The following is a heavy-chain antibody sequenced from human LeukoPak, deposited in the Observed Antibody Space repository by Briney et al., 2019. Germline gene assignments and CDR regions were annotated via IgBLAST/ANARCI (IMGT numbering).Heavy chain of an antibody. V-gene: IGHV4-61*01. CDR3: AGNYDILTGIGYYGMDV. CDR1: GGFVSSGSYY. J-gene: IGHJ6*04. CDR2: IYYSGST. D-gene: IGHD3-9*01. Sequence: NPPETLSLTCTVSGGFVSSGSYYWSWIRQPPGKGLEWIGYIYYSGSTNYNPSLKSRVTISVDTSKNQFSLKLSSVTAADTAVYYCAGNYDILTGIGYYGMDVWGKGTTVTVSS.